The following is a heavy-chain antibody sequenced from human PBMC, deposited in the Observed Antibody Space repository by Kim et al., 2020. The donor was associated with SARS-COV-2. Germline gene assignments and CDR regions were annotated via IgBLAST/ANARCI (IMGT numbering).Heavy chain of an antibody. D-gene: IGHD3-10*01. Sequence: YCADAVKGRFTISRDNAKSSLYLEMNSLQAEDTALYYCASLDSAQVPGVFWGQGTLVTVSS. CDR3: ASLDSAQVPGVF. V-gene: IGHV3-7*03. J-gene: IGHJ4*02.